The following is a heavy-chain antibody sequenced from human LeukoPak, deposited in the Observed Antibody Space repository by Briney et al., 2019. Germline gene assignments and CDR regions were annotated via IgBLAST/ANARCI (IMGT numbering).Heavy chain of an antibody. J-gene: IGHJ4*02. CDR3: ARGGIVLVPAGIRYFDY. CDR2: FYYSGTT. V-gene: IGHV4-59*12. Sequence: PSETLSLTCKVSGGSIKTYYWSWIRQSPGKGLEWIGNFYYSGTTHYNPSLKSRVAILVDTSKNQFSLKLSSVTAADTAVYYCARGGIVLVPAGIRYFDYWGQGTLVTVSS. CDR1: GGSIKTYY. D-gene: IGHD2-2*01.